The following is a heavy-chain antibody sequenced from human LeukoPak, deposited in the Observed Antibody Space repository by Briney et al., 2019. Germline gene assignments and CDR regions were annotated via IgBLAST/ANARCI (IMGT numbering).Heavy chain of an antibody. D-gene: IGHD3-9*01. CDR1: GFTFSNAW. J-gene: IGHJ4*02. V-gene: IGHV3-15*01. CDR3: TTAFFKSYYDILTGYDY. Sequence: PGGSLRLSCAASGFTFSNAWMSWVRQAPGKGLEWVGRIKSKTDGGTTDYAAPVKGRFTISRDDSKNTLYLQMNSLKTEDTAVYYCTTAFFKSYYDILTGYDYWGQGTLVTVSS. CDR2: IKSKTDGGTT.